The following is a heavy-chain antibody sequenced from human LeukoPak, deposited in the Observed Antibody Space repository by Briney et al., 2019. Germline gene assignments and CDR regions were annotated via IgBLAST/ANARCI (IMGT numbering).Heavy chain of an antibody. CDR1: GESFGGYY. J-gene: IGHJ3*01. D-gene: IGHD6-19*01. CDR2: INHSGST. CDR3: AQPYSSGPL. Sequence: SETLSLTCAVYGESFGGYYWSWIRQPPGKGLEWIGEINHSGSTNYNPSLKSRVTISVDTSKNQFSLKLSSVTAADTAVYYCAQPYSSGPLWGQGTMVTVSS. V-gene: IGHV4-34*01.